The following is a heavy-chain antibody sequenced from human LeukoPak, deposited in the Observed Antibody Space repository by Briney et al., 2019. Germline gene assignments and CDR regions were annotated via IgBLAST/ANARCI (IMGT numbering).Heavy chain of an antibody. Sequence: GGSLRLSCVASGFTFNTYAMSWARQAPGKGPQWVARINGGCRGTYYADSLKGRFTISRDNSKNTMYLQIYNLRPEDTARYYCAKGGLGKEVFDDWGQGTVVTVSS. CDR1: GFTFNTYA. CDR3: AKGGLGKEVFDD. D-gene: IGHD1-1*01. CDR2: INGGCRGT. J-gene: IGHJ4*02. V-gene: IGHV3-23*01.